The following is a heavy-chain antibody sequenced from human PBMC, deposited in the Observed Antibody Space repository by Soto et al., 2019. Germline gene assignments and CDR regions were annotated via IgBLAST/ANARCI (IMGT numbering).Heavy chain of an antibody. V-gene: IGHV5-51*01. CDR1: GYSFTSYW. J-gene: IGHJ6*02. Sequence: PGEALKISCHCSGYSFTSYWLGWVRQMPGKGLEWMGISYPGDSDTRYSPSFQGQVTISADKSISTAYLQWSSLKASDTAMYYCARRRVPGGYCSSTSCRYGMDVWGQGTTVTVSS. CDR3: ARRRVPGGYCSSTSCRYGMDV. CDR2: SYPGDSDT. D-gene: IGHD2-2*01.